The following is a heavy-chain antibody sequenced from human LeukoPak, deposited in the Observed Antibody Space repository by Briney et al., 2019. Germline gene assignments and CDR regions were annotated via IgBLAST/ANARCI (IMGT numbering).Heavy chain of an antibody. V-gene: IGHV3-23*01. J-gene: IGHJ3*02. CDR1: GFTFSSYA. CDR2: ISGSGGST. Sequence: PGGSLRLSCAASGFTFSSYAMSWVRQAPGKGLEWVSAISGSGGSTYYADSAKGRFTISRDNSKNTLYLQMNSLRAEDTAVYYCAKQIVVVVPAAMYATTFDIWGQGTMVTVSS. D-gene: IGHD2-2*01. CDR3: AKQIVVVVPAAMYATTFDI.